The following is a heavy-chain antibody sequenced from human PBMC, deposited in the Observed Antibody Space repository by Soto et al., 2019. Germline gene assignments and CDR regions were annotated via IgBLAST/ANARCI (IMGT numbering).Heavy chain of an antibody. CDR3: VRDYYGSGSFSP. D-gene: IGHD3-10*01. CDR2: ITSSATVI. CDR1: GFPFSNYE. Sequence: GGSLRLSCAASGFPFSNYEMNWARQAPGKGLEWISYITSSATVIHYADSVKGRFTVSRDNAKKSLFLQMDSLRDDDTAFYYCVRDYYGSGSFSPWGQGALVTVSS. J-gene: IGHJ5*02. V-gene: IGHV3-48*03.